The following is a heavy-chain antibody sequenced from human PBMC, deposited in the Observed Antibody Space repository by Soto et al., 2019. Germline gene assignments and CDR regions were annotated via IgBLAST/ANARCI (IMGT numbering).Heavy chain of an antibody. CDR2: IFPGDSET. Sequence: GESLKISCKGSGYSFTTYWIAWVRQMPGKGLEWMGIIFPGDSETRYSPSFQGQVTISADKSISTAYLQWSSLKASDTAMYYCARHLKYDFWSGYSPWGQGTLVTVSS. CDR3: ARHLKYDFWSGYSP. V-gene: IGHV5-51*01. CDR1: GYSFTTYW. J-gene: IGHJ5*02. D-gene: IGHD3-3*01.